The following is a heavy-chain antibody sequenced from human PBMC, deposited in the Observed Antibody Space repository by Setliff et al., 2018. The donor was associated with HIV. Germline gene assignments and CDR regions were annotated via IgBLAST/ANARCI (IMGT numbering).Heavy chain of an antibody. J-gene: IGHJ4*02. V-gene: IGHV4-34*01. CDR3: ARINVLQFVEWSAKEGPFDY. Sequence: SETLSLTCAVYGSSLSDYYWNWIRQPPGKGLEWIGEINHRGGANYNPSLKSRVTMTVATSKRQFSLNLTSVHAADTAVYYCARINVLQFVEWSAKEGPFDYWGQGTPVTVSS. CDR1: GSSLSDYY. D-gene: IGHD3-3*01. CDR2: INHRGGA.